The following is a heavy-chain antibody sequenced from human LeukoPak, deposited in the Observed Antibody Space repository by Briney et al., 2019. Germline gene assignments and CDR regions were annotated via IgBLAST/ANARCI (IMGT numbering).Heavy chain of an antibody. V-gene: IGHV3-7*01. CDR1: GFTFSSYW. CDR2: IKQDGSEK. Sequence: PGGSLRLSCAASGFTFSSYWMSWVRQAPGKGLEWVANIKQDGSEKYYVDSVKGRFTISRDNSKNTLYLQMNSLRAEDTAVYYCARESYGGNIAYYYYYYMDVWGKGTTVTVSS. D-gene: IGHD4-23*01. CDR3: ARESYGGNIAYYYYYYMDV. J-gene: IGHJ6*03.